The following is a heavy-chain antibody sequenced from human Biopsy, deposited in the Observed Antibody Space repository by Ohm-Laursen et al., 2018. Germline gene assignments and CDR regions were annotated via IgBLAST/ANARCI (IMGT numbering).Heavy chain of an antibody. D-gene: IGHD6-25*01. V-gene: IGHV3-33*01. Sequence: RSLRLSCSASGFTFSSYGMHWVRQAPGKGLAWVAVIWYDGSRQYYADSVKGRFTISRDNSKNTLYLQMNSLRAEDTAVYYCARDGAAGYGLDVWGQGTTVTVSS. CDR1: GFTFSSYG. CDR3: ARDGAAGYGLDV. CDR2: IWYDGSRQ. J-gene: IGHJ6*02.